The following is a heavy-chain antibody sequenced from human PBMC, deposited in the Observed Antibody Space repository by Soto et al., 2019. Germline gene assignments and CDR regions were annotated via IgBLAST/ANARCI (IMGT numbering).Heavy chain of an antibody. CDR2: IWYDGTST. J-gene: IGHJ5*02. D-gene: IGHD3-10*01. V-gene: IGHV3-33*03. CDR1: GFTLSTYG. CDR3: AINVGSSGSSRWFDI. Sequence: QVQLVESGGGVVQPGRSLTLYCVASGFTLSTYGMHWVRQAPGKGLDRVAVIWYDGTSTYSADSGKGRFSISRDNSKNTLSLQMSSLRAEDTAVYYCAINVGSSGSSRWFDIWGQGALGTGSS.